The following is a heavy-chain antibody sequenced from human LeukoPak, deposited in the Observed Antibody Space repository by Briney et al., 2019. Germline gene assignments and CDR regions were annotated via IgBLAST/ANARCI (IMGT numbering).Heavy chain of an antibody. CDR1: GITSGSYW. V-gene: IGHV3-74*01. J-gene: IGHJ4*02. CDR2: INSDGSST. D-gene: IGHD5-18*01. CDR3: ARRVDTAMDY. Sequence: SGGSLTLSWAAAGITSGSYWMHWVRQAQGKGLVWVSGINSDGSSTRYADAVKGRFTISRDNAKNTLYLQMNSLRAEDTAVYYCARRVDTAMDYWGQGTLVTVSS.